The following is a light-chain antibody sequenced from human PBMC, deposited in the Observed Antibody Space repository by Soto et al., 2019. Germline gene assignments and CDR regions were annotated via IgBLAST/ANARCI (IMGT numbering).Light chain of an antibody. CDR1: QSVTDW. V-gene: IGKV1-5*01. CDR3: QQYYRSCT. CDR2: DAS. Sequence: DIQLTQSPSTLSASVGDRVTITCRASQSVTDWLAWYQQKPGKAPKLLIDDASSLQSGVPPRFSGSGSGTEFSLTISSLQPDDFATYYCQQYYRSCTFGQGTKVEIK. J-gene: IGKJ2*02.